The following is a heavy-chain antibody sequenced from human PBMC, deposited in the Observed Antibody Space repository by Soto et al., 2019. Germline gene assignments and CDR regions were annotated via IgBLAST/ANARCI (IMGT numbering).Heavy chain of an antibody. CDR3: AKGDTDISTCFDL. J-gene: IGHJ5*02. V-gene: IGHV3-23*01. CDR2: INSGGRT. Sequence: EVQLLESGGGLVQPGGSLRLSCAASGLTFSSYAMSWVRQAPGKGLDWVSTINSGGRTYYAGTVKGRFTISRDNSKNTLYLQMNSLRGEDTAVYYCAKGDTDISTCFDLWGQGTLVTVSS. CDR1: GLTFSSYA. D-gene: IGHD5-18*01.